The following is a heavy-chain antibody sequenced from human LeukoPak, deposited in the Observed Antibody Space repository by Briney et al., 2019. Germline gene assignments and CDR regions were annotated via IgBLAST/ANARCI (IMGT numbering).Heavy chain of an antibody. Sequence: GASVKVSCKASGYTFTGYYMHWVRQAPGQGLEWMGWINPNSGGTNYAQKFQGRVTMTRDTSISTAYMELSRLRSDDTAVYYCARGDYYGSGSGFDYWGQGTLVTVSS. V-gene: IGHV1-2*02. CDR1: GYTFTGYY. CDR3: ARGDYYGSGSGFDY. CDR2: INPNSGGT. J-gene: IGHJ4*02. D-gene: IGHD3-10*01.